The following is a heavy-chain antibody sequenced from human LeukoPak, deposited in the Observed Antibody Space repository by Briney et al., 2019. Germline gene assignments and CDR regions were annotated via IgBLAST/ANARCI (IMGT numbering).Heavy chain of an antibody. V-gene: IGHV4-34*01. CDR2: ITHSGST. Sequence: PSETVSLTCAVYGGSFSGYYWSWIRQPPGKGLEWIGEITHSGSTNYNPSLKSRVTISVDTSKNQFSLKLSSVTAADTAVYYCARLNKKRGGDQRIAVAGTFYYYYYMDVWGKGTTVTISS. D-gene: IGHD6-19*01. CDR3: ARLNKKRGGDQRIAVAGTFYYYYYMDV. CDR1: GGSFSGYY. J-gene: IGHJ6*03.